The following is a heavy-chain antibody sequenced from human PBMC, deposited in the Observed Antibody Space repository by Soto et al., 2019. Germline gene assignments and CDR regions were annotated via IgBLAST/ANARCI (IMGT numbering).Heavy chain of an antibody. CDR1: GGSFSGYY. D-gene: IGHD3-9*01. V-gene: IGHV4-34*01. CDR2: INHSGST. J-gene: IGHJ4*02. CDR3: ARGVKILTGYYLDY. Sequence: SETLSLTCAVYGGSFSGYYWSWIRQPPGKGLEWIGEINHSGSTNYNPSLKSRVTISVDTSKNQFSLKLSSVTAADTAVYYCARGVKILTGYYLDYWGQGTLVTVSS.